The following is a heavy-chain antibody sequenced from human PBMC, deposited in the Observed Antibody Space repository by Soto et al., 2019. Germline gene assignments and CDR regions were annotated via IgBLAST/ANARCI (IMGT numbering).Heavy chain of an antibody. Sequence: GGSLRLSCAASGFPFTNYWMSWVRQAPGKGLEWVANIKQDGSVKYYVDSVKGRFTISRDNAKDSLYLQVSILRAEDTAVYYCARIGYSSSSFDYWGQGTLVTVSS. CDR3: ARIGYSSSSFDY. V-gene: IGHV3-7*01. CDR1: GFPFTNYW. CDR2: IKQDGSVK. D-gene: IGHD6-6*01. J-gene: IGHJ4*02.